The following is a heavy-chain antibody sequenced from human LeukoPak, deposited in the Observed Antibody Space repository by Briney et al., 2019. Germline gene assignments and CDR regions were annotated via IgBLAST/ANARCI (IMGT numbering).Heavy chain of an antibody. D-gene: IGHD3-22*01. CDR3: ARGYYDTSAYSNPFDF. V-gene: IGHV4-4*09. CDR1: GDSISNYY. J-gene: IGHJ4*02. CDR2: IHTSGNT. Sequence: SETLSLTCTVSGDSISNYYWSWIRQTPGKGLEWIGYIHTSGNTYYNPSLKSRVTISVDTSKNQLSLKLSSVTAADTAVYYCARGYYDTSAYSNPFDFWGQGTLVTVSS.